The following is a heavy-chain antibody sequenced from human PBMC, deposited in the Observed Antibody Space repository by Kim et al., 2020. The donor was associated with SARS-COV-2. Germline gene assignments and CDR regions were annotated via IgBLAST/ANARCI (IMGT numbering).Heavy chain of an antibody. CDR1: GDSINTYY. J-gene: IGHJ4*02. D-gene: IGHD2-15*01. CDR2: IDDSGTT. Sequence: SETLSLTCTIYGDSINTYYWTWVRLSPGKGLDWIGYIDDSGTTSYSPSLKSRVTISLDTSKNQFSLKVRSVTAADTAVYYCAREAGYGSIDYWGQGTLVTVSS. V-gene: IGHV4-4*08. CDR3: AREAGYGSIDY.